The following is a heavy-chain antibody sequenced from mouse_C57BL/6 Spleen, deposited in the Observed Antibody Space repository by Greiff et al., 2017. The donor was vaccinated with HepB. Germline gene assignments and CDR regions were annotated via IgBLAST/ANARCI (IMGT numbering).Heavy chain of an antibody. D-gene: IGHD1-1*01. CDR3: ARRITTVVATDAMDY. J-gene: IGHJ4*01. CDR2: ISSGSSTI. CDR1: GFTFSDYG. Sequence: EVKLMESGGGLVKPGGSLKLSCAASGFTFSDYGMHWVRQAPEKGLEWVAYISSGSSTIYYADNVKGRCTISRDNAKNTRFLQMTSLRSEDTAMYYCARRITTVVATDAMDYWGQGTSVTVSS. V-gene: IGHV5-17*01.